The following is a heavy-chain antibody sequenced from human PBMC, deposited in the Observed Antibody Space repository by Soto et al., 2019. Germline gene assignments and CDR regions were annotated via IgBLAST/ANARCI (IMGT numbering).Heavy chain of an antibody. CDR3: ARNLMDYDILTGYYMAYYFGY. Sequence: GASVKVSCKASGYTFTSYAMHWVRQAPGQRLEWMGWINAGNGNTKYSQKFQGRVTITRDTSASTAYMELSSLRSEDTAVYYCARNLMDYDILTGYYMAYYFGYWGQGTLVTVSS. V-gene: IGHV1-3*01. CDR2: INAGNGNT. CDR1: GYTFTSYA. J-gene: IGHJ4*02. D-gene: IGHD3-9*01.